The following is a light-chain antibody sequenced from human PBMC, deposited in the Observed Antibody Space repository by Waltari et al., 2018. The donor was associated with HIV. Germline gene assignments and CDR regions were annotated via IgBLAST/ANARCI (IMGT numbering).Light chain of an antibody. J-gene: IGLJ3*02. CDR3: LLYCGGAQHWV. V-gene: IGLV7-43*01. CDR1: SGPVTSGSF. Sequence: QTVVTQEPPLTVSPGGTVSLTCASSSGPVTSGSFATWFQQNPGQAPRTLIYNVTNKHSWTPVRFSGSLRGGKAALTLSGVQPEDEADDYCLLYCGGAQHWVFGGGTKLTVL. CDR2: NVT.